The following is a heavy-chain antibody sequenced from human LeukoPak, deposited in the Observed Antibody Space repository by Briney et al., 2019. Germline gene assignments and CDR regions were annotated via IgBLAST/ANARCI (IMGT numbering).Heavy chain of an antibody. D-gene: IGHD3-3*01. V-gene: IGHV3-7*04. Sequence: PGGSLRLSCAASGFTFSSYWMSWVRQAPGKGLEWVANIKQDGSEKYYVDSVKGRFTISRDNAKNSLYLQMNSLRAEDTAVYYCARGDHTIFGVVITETLDYWGQGTLVTVSS. J-gene: IGHJ4*02. CDR1: GFTFSSYW. CDR3: ARGDHTIFGVVITETLDY. CDR2: IKQDGSEK.